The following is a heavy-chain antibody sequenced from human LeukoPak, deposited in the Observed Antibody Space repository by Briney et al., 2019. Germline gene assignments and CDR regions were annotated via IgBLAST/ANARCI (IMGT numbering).Heavy chain of an antibody. CDR2: IKEDGSEK. Sequence: GGSLRLSCAASGFTFSNYWMSWVRQAPGKGLEWVANIKEDGSEKYYVDSVKGRFTISRDNAKNSLYLQMNSLRAEDTAVYYCARDGVLRYFDWPYYYYMDVWGKGTTVTVSS. D-gene: IGHD3-9*01. CDR1: GFTFSNYW. V-gene: IGHV3-7*01. J-gene: IGHJ6*03. CDR3: ARDGVLRYFDWPYYYYMDV.